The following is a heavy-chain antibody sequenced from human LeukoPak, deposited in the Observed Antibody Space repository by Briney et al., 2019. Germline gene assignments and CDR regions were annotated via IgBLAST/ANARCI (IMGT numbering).Heavy chain of an antibody. V-gene: IGHV1-46*01. D-gene: IGHD2-2*01. J-gene: IGHJ4*02. Sequence: EASVKVSCKASGYTFTSYYIHWARQAPGQGLEWMGIINPSDGSTSYTQKFRGRVTMTRDTSTSTVYMELSSLRSEDTAVYHCGRGSSTSAYFDYWGQGTLVTVSS. CDR1: GYTFTSYY. CDR3: GRGSSTSAYFDY. CDR2: INPSDGST.